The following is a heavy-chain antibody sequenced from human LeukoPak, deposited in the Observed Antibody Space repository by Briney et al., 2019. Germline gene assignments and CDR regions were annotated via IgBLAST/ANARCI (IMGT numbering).Heavy chain of an antibody. CDR1: GFTFSSYS. CDR3: ARVGGENWFDP. D-gene: IGHD3-16*01. CDR2: ISSSSSTI. V-gene: IGHV3-48*01. J-gene: IGHJ5*02. Sequence: PGGSLRLSCAASGFTFSSYSMNWVRQAPGKGLEWVSYISSSSSTIYYADSVKGRFTISRDNAKNSLYLQMNSLGAEDTAVYYCARVGGENWFDPWGQGTLVTVSS.